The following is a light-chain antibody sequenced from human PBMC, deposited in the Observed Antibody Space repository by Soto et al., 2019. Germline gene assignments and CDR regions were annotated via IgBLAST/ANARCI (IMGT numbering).Light chain of an antibody. CDR2: DVS. CDR1: SSDVGGYNY. V-gene: IGLV2-14*01. Sequence: QSALTQPASVSGSPGQSITISCTGTSSDVGGYNYVSWYQQHPGKAPKLMIYDVSNRPSGVSNRFSGSKSGNTAPLTTSGLQDEDEADYYYSSYRSSRPQVFGGGTKLTVL. J-gene: IGLJ2*01. CDR3: SSYRSSRPQV.